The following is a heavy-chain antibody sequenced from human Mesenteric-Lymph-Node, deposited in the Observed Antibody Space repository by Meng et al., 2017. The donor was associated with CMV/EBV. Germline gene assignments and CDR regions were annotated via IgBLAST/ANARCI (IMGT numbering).Heavy chain of an antibody. CDR1: GYTFTGYY. D-gene: IGHD5-18*01. CDR3: ARVGYSYATRASYYFDY. J-gene: IGHJ4*02. V-gene: IGHV1-2*02. CDR2: INPNSGGT. Sequence: ASVKVSCKASGYTFTGYYMHWVRQAPGQGLEWMGWINPNSGGTNYAQKFQGRVTMTRDTSISTAYMELSRLRSDDTAVYYCARVGYSYATRASYYFDYWGQGTLVTVSS.